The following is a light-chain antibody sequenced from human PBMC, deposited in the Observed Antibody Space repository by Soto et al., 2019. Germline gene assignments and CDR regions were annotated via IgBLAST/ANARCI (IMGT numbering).Light chain of an antibody. CDR1: QGIGAW. J-gene: IGKJ2*02. V-gene: IGKV1-12*01. CDR3: QQANSFPWT. Sequence: DIQLTQSPSSVSASVGDRVTITCRASQGIGAWLAWYQQKPGKAPKLLSYAATSLQSAVPSRFSGSESGTDFTLTIGSLQPEDFATYYWQQANSFPWTFGQGTKLEIK. CDR2: AAT.